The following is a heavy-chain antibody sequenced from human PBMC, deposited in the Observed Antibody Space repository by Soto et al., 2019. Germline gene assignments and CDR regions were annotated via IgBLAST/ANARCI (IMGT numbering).Heavy chain of an antibody. V-gene: IGHV4-34*01. Sequence: SETLSLTCAVYGGSFSGYYWSWIRQPPGKGLEWIGEINHSGSTNYNPSLKSRVTISVDTSKNQFSLKLSSVTAADTAVYYCARGQEQQLFVEYYYYMDVWGKGTTVTVSS. CDR2: INHSGST. CDR3: ARGQEQQLFVEYYYYMDV. D-gene: IGHD6-13*01. CDR1: GGSFSGYY. J-gene: IGHJ6*03.